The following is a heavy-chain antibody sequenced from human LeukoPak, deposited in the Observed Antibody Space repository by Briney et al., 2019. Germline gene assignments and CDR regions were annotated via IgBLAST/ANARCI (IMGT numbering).Heavy chain of an antibody. CDR1: GYSFTSYW. CDR2: IYPGDSDT. D-gene: IGHD3-3*01. CDR3: ARQINYDFWSGYNNWFDP. J-gene: IGHJ5*02. V-gene: IGHV5-51*01. Sequence: GESLKIPCKGSGYSFTSYWIGWVRQMPGKGLEWMGIIYPGDSDTRYSPSFQGQVTISADKSISTAYLQWSSLKASDTAMYYCARQINYDFWSGYNNWFDPWGQGTLVTVSS.